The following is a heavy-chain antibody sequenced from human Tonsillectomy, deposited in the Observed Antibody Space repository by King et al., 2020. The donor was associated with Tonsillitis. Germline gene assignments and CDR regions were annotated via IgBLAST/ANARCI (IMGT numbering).Heavy chain of an antibody. CDR2: INADSSYI. J-gene: IGHJ3*01. V-gene: IGHV3-21*01. CDR1: GFTFSSYS. CDR3: ARPYCGGGSCYQRNDAFHV. D-gene: IGHD2-15*01. Sequence: VQLVESGGGLVKPGESLRLSCAASGFTFSSYSMNWVRQAPGKGLDWVSSINADSSYIYYADSLKGRFTISRDNSKNSLVLQMNSLRAEDAAVYYCARPYCGGGSCYQRNDAFHVWGQGTMVTVSS.